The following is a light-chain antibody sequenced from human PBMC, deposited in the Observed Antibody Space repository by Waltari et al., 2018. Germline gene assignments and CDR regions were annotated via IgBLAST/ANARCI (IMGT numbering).Light chain of an antibody. CDR3: AAWDDSLTTYV. CDR2: SNS. Sequence: QSALTQPPSASGTPGQRVAISCSGTFPNIGTNPVNWYQQVPRTAPKLLISSNSERPSGVPDRVSGSKSGTSASLAISGLQSEDEADYFCAAWDDSLTTYVFGTGTKVTVL. V-gene: IGLV1-44*01. CDR1: FPNIGTNP. J-gene: IGLJ1*01.